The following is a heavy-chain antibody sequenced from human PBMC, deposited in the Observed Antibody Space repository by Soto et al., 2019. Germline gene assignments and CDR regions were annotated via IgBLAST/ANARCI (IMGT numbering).Heavy chain of an antibody. V-gene: IGHV3-53*01. J-gene: IGHJ3*01. Sequence: DVQLVESGGGLIQPGESLRLSCAAFGLTISGKKYVAWVRQAPGNGLEWVSGLYDVDGSFYADSVRGRFTTSSDSSKTTVYLQMNDLRPDDTAVYYCATWHEREHAYDVWGQGKTVTVSS. CDR2: LYDVDGS. D-gene: IGHD1-1*01. CDR3: ATWHEREHAYDV. CDR1: GLTISGKKY.